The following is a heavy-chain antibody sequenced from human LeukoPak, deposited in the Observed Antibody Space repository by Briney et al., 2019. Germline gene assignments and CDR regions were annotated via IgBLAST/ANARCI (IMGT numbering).Heavy chain of an antibody. CDR2: IYYSGST. J-gene: IGHJ4*02. D-gene: IGHD2-15*01. V-gene: IGHV4-61*01. CDR1: GGSVSSGSYY. Sequence: SETLSLTCTVSGGSVSSGSYYWSWIRQPPGKGLEWIGYIYYSGSTNYNPSLKSRVTISVDTSKNQFSLKLSSVTAADTAVYYCARELRGYCSGGGCSPPFDYWGQGTLVTVSS. CDR3: ARELRGYCSGGGCSPPFDY.